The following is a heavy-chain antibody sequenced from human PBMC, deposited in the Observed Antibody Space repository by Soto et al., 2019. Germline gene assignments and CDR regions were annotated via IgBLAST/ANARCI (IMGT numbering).Heavy chain of an antibody. CDR2: ISAYNGNT. J-gene: IGHJ5*02. D-gene: IGHD5-12*01. CDR3: ARYFYSGYALIQEYFLS. V-gene: IGHV1-18*01. Sequence: ASVKVYCKASGYTFTSYGISWVRQAPGQGLEWMGWISAYNGNTNYAQKLQGRVTMTTDTSTSTAYMELRSLRSDDTAVYYCARYFYSGYALIQEYFLSLGQATLVTVSS. CDR1: GYTFTSYG.